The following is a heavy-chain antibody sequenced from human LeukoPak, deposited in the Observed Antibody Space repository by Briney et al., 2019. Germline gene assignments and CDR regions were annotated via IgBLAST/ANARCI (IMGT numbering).Heavy chain of an antibody. CDR1: GFTFTTWP. D-gene: IGHD3-3*01. Sequence: PGGSLRLSCAASGFTFTTWPLSWVRQAPGAGLEWVSAISGDAQRTYYADSVKGRFTISRDDPKNTLFLQMSSLRAEDTAVYYCTAGHENSLEGYWGQGTLVTVS. V-gene: IGHV3-23*01. J-gene: IGHJ4*02. CDR2: ISGDAQRT. CDR3: TAGHENSLEGY.